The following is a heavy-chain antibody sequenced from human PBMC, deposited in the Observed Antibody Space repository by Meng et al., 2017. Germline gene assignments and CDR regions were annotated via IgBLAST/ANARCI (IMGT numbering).Heavy chain of an antibody. CDR3: ARGGHGNCYDSSGTDY. V-gene: IGHV1-58*01. CDR1: GFTCTSSA. Sequence: SVMVTCKASGFTCTSSAVPWVRQARGQRLEWIGWIVVGSGNTNYAQKFQERVTITRDMSKSTDYMELGRLRYDDTAVYYYARGGHGNCYDSSGTDYWGQGTLVTVSS. D-gene: IGHD3-22*01. J-gene: IGHJ4*02. CDR2: IVVGSGNT.